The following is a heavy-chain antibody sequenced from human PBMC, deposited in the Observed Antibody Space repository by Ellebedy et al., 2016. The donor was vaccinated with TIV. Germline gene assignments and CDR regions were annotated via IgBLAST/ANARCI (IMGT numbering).Heavy chain of an antibody. Sequence: PGGSLRLSCAASGFTFSDYYMTWIRQAPGKGLEWISYISIDGGAIYYADSVKGRITISRDNAAHSLYLPINSLTADDKAVYYCARFRYTSAWQIGHNGLDSWGLGTLVTVSS. CDR1: GFTFSDYY. CDR2: ISIDGGAI. D-gene: IGHD6-19*01. V-gene: IGHV3-11*01. CDR3: ARFRYTSAWQIGHNGLDS. J-gene: IGHJ4*02.